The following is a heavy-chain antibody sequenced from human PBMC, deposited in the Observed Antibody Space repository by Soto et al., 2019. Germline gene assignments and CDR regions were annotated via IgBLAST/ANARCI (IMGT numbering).Heavy chain of an antibody. D-gene: IGHD2-15*01. J-gene: IGHJ3*01. CDR1: GFTFSSYA. Sequence: GGSLRLSCAASGFTFSSYAMHWVRQAPGKGLEWVAVISYDGSNKYHADSVKGRFTISRDNSKNTLYLQMNSLRAEDTAVYYCARAEGAATGWGQGTMVTVSS. CDR2: ISYDGSNK. V-gene: IGHV3-30-3*01. CDR3: ARAEGAATG.